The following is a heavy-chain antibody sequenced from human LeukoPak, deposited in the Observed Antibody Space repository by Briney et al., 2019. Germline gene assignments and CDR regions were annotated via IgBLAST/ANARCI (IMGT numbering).Heavy chain of an antibody. J-gene: IGHJ6*04. V-gene: IGHV3-30*04. CDR2: ISYDGSNK. CDR1: GFTFSSYA. CDR3: ARERVVYYYYYGMDV. Sequence: PGGSLRLSCAASGFTFSSYAMHWVRQAPGKGLEWVAVISYDGSNKYYADSVKGRFTISRDNSKNTLYLQMNSLRAEDTAAYYCARERVVYYYYYGMDVWGKGTTVTVSS.